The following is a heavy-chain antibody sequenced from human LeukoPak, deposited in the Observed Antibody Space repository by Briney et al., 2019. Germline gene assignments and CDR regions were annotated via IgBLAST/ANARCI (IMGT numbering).Heavy chain of an antibody. CDR1: GGTFSSYA. Sequence: ASVKVSCKASGGTFSSYAISWVRQAPGQGLEWMGGIIPIFGTANYAQKFQGRVTITTDESTRTAYMELSSLRSEDTAVYYCARAPPAEMGPFDPWGQGTLVTVSS. V-gene: IGHV1-69*05. D-gene: IGHD5-24*01. J-gene: IGHJ5*02. CDR2: IIPIFGTA. CDR3: ARAPPAEMGPFDP.